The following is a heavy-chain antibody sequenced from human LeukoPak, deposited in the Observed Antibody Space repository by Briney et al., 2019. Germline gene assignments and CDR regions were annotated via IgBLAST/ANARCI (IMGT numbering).Heavy chain of an antibody. CDR2: IYPGDSDT. V-gene: IGHV5-51*01. CDR1: GYSFTSYW. Sequence: GESLQISCKGSGYSFTSYWIGWVRQMPGKGLEWMGIIYPGDSDTRYSPSFQGQVTISADKSISTAYLQWSSLKASDTAMYYCARPLKYYDILTGYHNIFDYWGQGTLVTVSS. J-gene: IGHJ4*02. D-gene: IGHD3-9*01. CDR3: ARPLKYYDILTGYHNIFDY.